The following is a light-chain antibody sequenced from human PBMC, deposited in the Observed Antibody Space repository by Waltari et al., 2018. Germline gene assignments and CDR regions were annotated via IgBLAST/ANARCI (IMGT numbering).Light chain of an antibody. CDR2: SDN. CDR1: NSNLGSSP. CDR3: ASWDYRLNGIL. Sequence: QSVMTQPPSASGTPGPRVTISCSGSNSNLGSSPVNGYQQLPGAAPKVLIYSDNRRPSGVPDRFSGSKSGTSASLAITGLQSEDEADYYCASWDYRLNGILFGGGTRLTVL. V-gene: IGLV1-44*01. J-gene: IGLJ2*01.